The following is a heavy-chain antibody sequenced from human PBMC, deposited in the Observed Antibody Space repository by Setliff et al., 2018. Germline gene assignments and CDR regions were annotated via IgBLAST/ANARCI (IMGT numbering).Heavy chain of an antibody. CDR3: ARLGGLLVATMPFDY. D-gene: IGHD5-12*01. J-gene: IGHJ4*02. V-gene: IGHV4-38-2*01. Sequence: SETLSLTCAVSGFSITNGYYWGWIRQSPGRGLEWIANIFQSGITFYNPSLKSRVTMSLDTSTNQFTLKLRSVTAADTAVYYCARLGGLLVATMPFDYWGQGIPVTVSS. CDR2: IFQSGIT. CDR1: GFSITNGYY.